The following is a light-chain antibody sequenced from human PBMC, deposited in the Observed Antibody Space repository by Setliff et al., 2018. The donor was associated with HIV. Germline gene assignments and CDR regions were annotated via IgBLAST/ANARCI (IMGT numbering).Light chain of an antibody. Sequence: QSALAQPRSVSGSPGQSVTISCTGTSSDVGGYDSVSWFQQHPGKAPKLMIYEVYNRPSGVSDRFSGSKSGNTASLTISGLQAEDEADYYCSSYISSSTLYVFGTGAKVTVL. J-gene: IGLJ1*01. CDR2: EVY. CDR1: SSDVGGYDS. V-gene: IGLV2-14*01. CDR3: SSYISSSTLYV.